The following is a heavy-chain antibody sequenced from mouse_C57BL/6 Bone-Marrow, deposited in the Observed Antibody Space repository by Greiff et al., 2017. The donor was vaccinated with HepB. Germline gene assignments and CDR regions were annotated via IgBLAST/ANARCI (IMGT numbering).Heavy chain of an antibody. CDR2: INPGSGGT. CDR1: GYAFTNYL. D-gene: IGHD1-1*01. Sequence: QVQLQQSGAELVRPGPSVKVSCKASGYAFTNYLIEWVKQRPGQGLEWIGVINPGSGGTNYNEKFKGKATLTADKSSSTAYMQLSSLTSEDSAVYFCARAGGYYYGRWAWFAYWGQGTLVTVSA. CDR3: ARAGGYYYGRWAWFAY. V-gene: IGHV1-54*01. J-gene: IGHJ3*01.